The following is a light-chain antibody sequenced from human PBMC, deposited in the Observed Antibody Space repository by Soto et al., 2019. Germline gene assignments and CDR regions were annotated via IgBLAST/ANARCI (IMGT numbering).Light chain of an antibody. CDR3: QQSYGTPLS. CDR1: QSISSY. CDR2: AAS. V-gene: IGKV1-39*01. J-gene: IGKJ1*01. Sequence: DLQMTQSPSSLSASVGDRVTITCRASQSISSYLNWYQQKPGKAPKLLIYAASSLQSGVPSRFSGNGSGTDFTLTISSLQPEDFATYYCQQSYGTPLSFGQGTKVEIK.